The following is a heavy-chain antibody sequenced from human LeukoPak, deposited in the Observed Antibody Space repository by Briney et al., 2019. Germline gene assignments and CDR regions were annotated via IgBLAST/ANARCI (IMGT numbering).Heavy chain of an antibody. D-gene: IGHD7-27*01. V-gene: IGHV3-23*01. CDR3: AREVWGRFDY. Sequence: GGSLRLSCEASGFTFSRYAMIWVRQAPGKGLEWVSAITGSGGGTQYADSVKGRFTVSRDNSKNKLYLQLNSLRAEDTAVYYCAREVWGRFDYWGQGTLVTVSS. CDR2: ITGSGGGT. CDR1: GFTFSRYA. J-gene: IGHJ4*02.